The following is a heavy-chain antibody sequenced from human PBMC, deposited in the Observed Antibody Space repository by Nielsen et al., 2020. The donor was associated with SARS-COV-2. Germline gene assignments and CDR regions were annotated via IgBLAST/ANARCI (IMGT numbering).Heavy chain of an antibody. D-gene: IGHD2-2*01. CDR1: GLTFNTYS. CDR3: ASDSNSYNYYYYYGMDV. V-gene: IGHV3-21*01. Sequence: GESLKISCAASGLTFNTYSMIWVRQAPGGGLEWVSHISSSGSYIYYADSVKGRFTISRDNSKNTLNLQMNSLRAEDTAVYYCASDSNSYNYYYYYGMDVWGQGTTVTVSS. CDR2: ISSSGSYI. J-gene: IGHJ6*02.